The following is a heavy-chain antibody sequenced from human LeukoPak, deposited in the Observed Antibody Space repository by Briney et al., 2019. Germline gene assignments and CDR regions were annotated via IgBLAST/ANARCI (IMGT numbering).Heavy chain of an antibody. J-gene: IGHJ4*02. Sequence: GGSLRLSCAASGFTFSSYSMNWVRQALGKGLEWVSSISSSSSYIYYADSVKGRFTISRDNAKNSLYLQMNSLRAEDTAVYYCARDDHFDYDFWSGYFSSGFEEKYYFDYWGQGTLVTVSS. CDR3: ARDDHFDYDFWSGYFSSGFEEKYYFDY. D-gene: IGHD3-3*01. CDR2: ISSSSSYI. CDR1: GFTFSSYS. V-gene: IGHV3-21*01.